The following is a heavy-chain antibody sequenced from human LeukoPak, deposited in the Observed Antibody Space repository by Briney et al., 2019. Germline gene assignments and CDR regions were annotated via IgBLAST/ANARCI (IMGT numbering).Heavy chain of an antibody. V-gene: IGHV3-21*01. CDR1: GFTFSSYS. CDR3: ARDNTGSIDH. D-gene: IGHD2-8*02. Sequence: GGSLRLSCAASGFTFSSYSMNWVRQAPGKGLEWVSSISSSSSYIYYADSVKGRFTISRDNAKNSLYLQMTSLTAEDTAVYYCARDNTGSIDHWGQGTLVTASS. CDR2: ISSSSSYI. J-gene: IGHJ4*02.